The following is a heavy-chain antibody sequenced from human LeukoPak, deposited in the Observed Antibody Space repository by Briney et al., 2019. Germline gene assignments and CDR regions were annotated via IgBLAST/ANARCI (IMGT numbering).Heavy chain of an antibody. Sequence: SETLSLTCTVSGGSISSHYWGWIRQPPGKGLEWIGYIYYSGSTNYNPSLKSRVTISVDTSKNQFSLKLSSVTAADTAVYYCARARGWLQFYWFDPWGQGTLVTVSS. CDR3: ARARGWLQFYWFDP. CDR2: IYYSGST. V-gene: IGHV4-59*11. D-gene: IGHD5-24*01. J-gene: IGHJ5*02. CDR1: GGSISSHY.